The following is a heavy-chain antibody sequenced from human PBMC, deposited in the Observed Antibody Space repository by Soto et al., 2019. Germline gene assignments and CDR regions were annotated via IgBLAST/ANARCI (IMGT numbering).Heavy chain of an antibody. Sequence: GGSLRLSCAASGFTFSSYAMSWVRQAPGKGLEWVSAISGSGGSTYYADSVKGRFTISRDNSKNTLYLQMNSLRAEDTAVYYCAKERRITMVRGVTYFDYWGQGTLVTVSS. CDR3: AKERRITMVRGVTYFDY. J-gene: IGHJ4*02. D-gene: IGHD3-10*01. CDR2: ISGSGGST. V-gene: IGHV3-23*01. CDR1: GFTFSSYA.